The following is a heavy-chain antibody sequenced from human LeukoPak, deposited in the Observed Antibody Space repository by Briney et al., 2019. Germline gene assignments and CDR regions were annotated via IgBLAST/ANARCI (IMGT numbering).Heavy chain of an antibody. CDR1: GYTFTGHY. CDR3: AREAVIRGIIITNFDY. J-gene: IGHJ4*02. Sequence: ASVKVSCKASGYTFTGHYMHWARQAPGQGLEWMGWINPNSGDTNYAQKFQGRVTMTRATSTSTAYTELSRLSFDDTAVYYCAREAVIRGIIITNFDYWGQGTLVTVSS. V-gene: IGHV1-2*02. CDR2: INPNSGDT. D-gene: IGHD3-10*01.